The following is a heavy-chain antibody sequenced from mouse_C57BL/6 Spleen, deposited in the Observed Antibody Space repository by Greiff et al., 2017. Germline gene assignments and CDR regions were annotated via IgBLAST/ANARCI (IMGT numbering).Heavy chain of an antibody. CDR3: ARRLITTAPVDY. CDR1: GYTFTSYW. D-gene: IGHD1-2*01. CDR2: IYPGSGST. Sequence: QVQLQQPGAELVKPGASVKMSCKASGYTFTSYWITWVKQRPGQGLEWIGDIYPGSGSTNYNEKFKSKATLTVDTSSSTAYMQLSSLTSEDSAVYYCARRLITTAPVDYWGQGTTLTVSS. V-gene: IGHV1-55*01. J-gene: IGHJ2*01.